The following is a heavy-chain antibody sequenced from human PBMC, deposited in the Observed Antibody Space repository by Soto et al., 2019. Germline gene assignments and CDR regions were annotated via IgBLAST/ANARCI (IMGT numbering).Heavy chain of an antibody. Sequence: SETLSLTCTVSGGSISSYYWSWIRQPPGKGLEWIGYIYYSGSTNYNPSLKSRVTISVDTSKNQFSLKLSSVTAADTAVYYCARGQVMGTQYYFDYWGQGTLVTVSS. J-gene: IGHJ4*02. V-gene: IGHV4-59*08. CDR1: GGSISSYY. D-gene: IGHD5-18*01. CDR2: IYYSGST. CDR3: ARGQVMGTQYYFDY.